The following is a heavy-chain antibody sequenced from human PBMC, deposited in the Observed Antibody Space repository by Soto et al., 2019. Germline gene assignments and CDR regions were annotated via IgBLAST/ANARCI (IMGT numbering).Heavy chain of an antibody. CDR3: ARETRDRYSYGYSDY. Sequence: QVQLQESGPGLVKPSQTLSLTCTVSGGSISSGGYYWSWIRQHPGKGLEWIGYIYYSGSTYYNPSLKGRVTIXXDXSXXQFSLKLSSVTAADTAVYYCARETRDRYSYGYSDYWGQGTLVTVSS. V-gene: IGHV4-31*03. J-gene: IGHJ4*02. CDR2: IYYSGST. D-gene: IGHD5-18*01. CDR1: GGSISSGGYY.